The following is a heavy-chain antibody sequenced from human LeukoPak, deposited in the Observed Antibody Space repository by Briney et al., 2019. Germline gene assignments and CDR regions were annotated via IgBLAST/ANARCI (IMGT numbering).Heavy chain of an antibody. CDR1: GGSINSGGYC. D-gene: IGHD3-22*01. CDR3: ASYNYDSSGYFRYFDY. CDR2: IYYSGST. V-gene: IGHV4-31*03. Sequence: SETLSLTCTVSGGSINSGGYCWSWIRQHPGKGLEWIAYIYYSGSTYYNPSLKSRVTISVDTSKNQFSLKLSSVTAADTAVYYCASYNYDSSGYFRYFDYWGQGTLVTVSS. J-gene: IGHJ4*02.